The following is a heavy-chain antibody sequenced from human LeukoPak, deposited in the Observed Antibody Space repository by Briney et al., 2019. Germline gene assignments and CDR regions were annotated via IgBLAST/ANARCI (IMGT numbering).Heavy chain of an antibody. Sequence: RSSETLSLTCTVSGGSISSYYWSWIRQPPGKGLEWIGYIYYSGSTNYNPSLKSRVTISVDTSKNQFSLRLTSVTAADTAVYYCARYSTSWDYWGQGTLVTVSS. CDR2: IYYSGST. CDR3: ARYSTSWDY. D-gene: IGHD2-2*01. CDR1: GGSISSYY. J-gene: IGHJ4*02. V-gene: IGHV4-59*01.